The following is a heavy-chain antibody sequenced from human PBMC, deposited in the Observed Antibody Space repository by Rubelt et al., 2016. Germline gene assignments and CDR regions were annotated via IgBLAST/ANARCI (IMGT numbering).Heavy chain of an antibody. CDR3: AREAGDCSGGSCYSSIDY. CDR2: INSDGSST. CDR1: GFTFSSYW. J-gene: IGHJ4*02. D-gene: IGHD2-15*01. V-gene: IGHV3-74*01. Sequence: VQLVESGGGLVQPGGSLRLSCAASGFTFSSYWMHWVRQAPGKGLVWVSRINSDGSSTSYADSVKGRFTISRDNSKTTLYRQMNSLRAEETAVYYCAREAGDCSGGSCYSSIDYWGQGTLVTVSS.